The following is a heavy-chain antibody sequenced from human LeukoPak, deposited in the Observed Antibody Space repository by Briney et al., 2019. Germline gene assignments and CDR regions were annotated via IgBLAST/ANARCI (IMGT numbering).Heavy chain of an antibody. Sequence: PGRSLRLSCAASRFTFSSYAMHWVRQAPGKGLEWVATISYDGINKYYADSVKGRFTISRDNAKNSLYLQMNSLRAEDTAVYYCARANYYDISGYDYWGQGTLVTVSS. CDR1: RFTFSSYA. D-gene: IGHD3-22*01. CDR2: ISYDGINK. J-gene: IGHJ4*02. CDR3: ARANYYDISGYDY. V-gene: IGHV3-30-3*01.